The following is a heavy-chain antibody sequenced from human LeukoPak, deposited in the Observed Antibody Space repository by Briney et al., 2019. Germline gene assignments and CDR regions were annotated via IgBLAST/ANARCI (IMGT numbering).Heavy chain of an antibody. Sequence: GASVKVSCKASGYTFTSYGISWVRQAPGQGLEWVGWISAYNGNTNYAQKLQGRVTMTTDTSTSTAYMELGSLRSDDTAVYYCATLHCSSTSCYIYWFDPWGQGTLVTVSS. CDR1: GYTFTSYG. D-gene: IGHD2-2*02. CDR2: ISAYNGNT. V-gene: IGHV1-18*01. CDR3: ATLHCSSTSCYIYWFDP. J-gene: IGHJ5*02.